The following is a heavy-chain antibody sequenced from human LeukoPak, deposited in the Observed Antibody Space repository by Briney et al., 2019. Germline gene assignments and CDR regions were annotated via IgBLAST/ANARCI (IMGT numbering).Heavy chain of an antibody. Sequence: SETLSLTCTVSGGSISSYYWTWIRQPPGKGLEWIGYIYYSGSTNYNPSLKSRVTMSVDTSKNQFSLKLSSVTAADTAVYYCARDLKLGYCSSTSCYWFDPWGQGTLVTVSS. CDR2: IYYSGST. CDR1: GGSISSYY. V-gene: IGHV4-59*12. J-gene: IGHJ5*02. D-gene: IGHD2-2*01. CDR3: ARDLKLGYCSSTSCYWFDP.